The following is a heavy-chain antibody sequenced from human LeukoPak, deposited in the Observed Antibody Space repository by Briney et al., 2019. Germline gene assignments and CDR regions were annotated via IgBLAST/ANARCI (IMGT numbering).Heavy chain of an antibody. J-gene: IGHJ4*02. D-gene: IGHD4-23*01. CDR2: MNPNSGNT. CDR1: GYTFTSYD. Sequence: ASVKVSCKASGYTFTSYDINWVRQATGQGLEWMGWMNPNSGNTGYAQKLQGRVTMTTDTSTSTAYMELRSLRSDDTAVYYCARDTDYGGNSRFDYWGQGTLVTVSS. V-gene: IGHV1-8*01. CDR3: ARDTDYGGNSRFDY.